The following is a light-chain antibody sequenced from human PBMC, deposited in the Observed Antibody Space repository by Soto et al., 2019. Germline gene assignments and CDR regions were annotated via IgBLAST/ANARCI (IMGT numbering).Light chain of an antibody. CDR1: SSNIGAGYD. J-gene: IGLJ1*01. CDR3: QSHDSSLSGFV. V-gene: IGLV1-40*01. Sequence: QSVLTQPPSVSGAPGQRVIISCTGSSSNIGAGYDVHWYQQLPGTAPKLLIYGNINRPSGVPDRFSGSKSGTSASLAITGLQAEDEADYYCQSHDSSLSGFVFGTGTKLTVL. CDR2: GNI.